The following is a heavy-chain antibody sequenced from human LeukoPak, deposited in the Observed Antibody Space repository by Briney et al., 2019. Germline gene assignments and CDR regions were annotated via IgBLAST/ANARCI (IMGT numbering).Heavy chain of an antibody. Sequence: ASVKVSCKASGYTFTSYYMHWVRQAPGQGLEWMGWISAYNGNTNYAQKLQGRVTMTTDTSTSTAYMELRSLRSDDTAVYYCARVIADIVVVPAAISNFDYWGQGTLVTVSS. CDR1: GYTFTSYY. CDR2: ISAYNGNT. D-gene: IGHD2-2*01. J-gene: IGHJ4*02. V-gene: IGHV1-18*04. CDR3: ARVIADIVVVPAAISNFDY.